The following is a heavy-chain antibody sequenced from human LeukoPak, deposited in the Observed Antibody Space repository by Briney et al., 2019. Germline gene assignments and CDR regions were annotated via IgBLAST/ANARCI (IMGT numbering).Heavy chain of an antibody. Sequence: PSETLSLTCAVSGYSISSDYYWGCIRQPPGKGLEWIGSIYHTGNTYYRPSLKSRITMSVDTSKNQFSLKLRSVTAADTAVYYCARVDYSDSSTYPGNWYFDLWGRGTLDTVSS. CDR3: ARVDYSDSSTYPGNWYFDL. D-gene: IGHD3-22*01. V-gene: IGHV4-38-2*01. CDR1: GYSISSDYY. CDR2: IYHTGNT. J-gene: IGHJ2*01.